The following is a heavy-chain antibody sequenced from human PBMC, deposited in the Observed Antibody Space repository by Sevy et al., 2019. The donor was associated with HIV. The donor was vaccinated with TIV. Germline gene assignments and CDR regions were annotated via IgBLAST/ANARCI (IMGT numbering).Heavy chain of an antibody. CDR3: ATVLGAGAAGAFEI. V-gene: IGHV3-15*01. Sequence: GGSLRLSCAGSGFSFKNVWMTWVRQTPGKGLEWVGHAKRKSDGGSIDYGSPVNGRFTISRDESKDMLYLQMSSLKTEDTGVYYCATVLGAGAAGAFEIWGQGTMVTVSS. D-gene: IGHD1-26*01. J-gene: IGHJ3*02. CDR1: GFSFKNVW. CDR2: AKRKSDGGSI.